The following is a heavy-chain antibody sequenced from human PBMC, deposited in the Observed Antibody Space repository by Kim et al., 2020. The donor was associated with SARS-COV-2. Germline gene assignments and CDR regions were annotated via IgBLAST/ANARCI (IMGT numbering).Heavy chain of an antibody. D-gene: IGHD3-10*01. Sequence: GGSLRLSCAASGITFSNAGMSWVRQAPGKGLEWVGRIKIKADGGTIAYAAPVKGRFTISRDNSKNTLYMQMNRLKNEDTGVCYCNTDPHMDRGGGSFD. CDR1: GITFSNAG. CDR2: IKIKADGGTI. CDR3: NTDPHMDRGGGSFD. V-gene: IGHV3-15*01. J-gene: IGHJ4*01.